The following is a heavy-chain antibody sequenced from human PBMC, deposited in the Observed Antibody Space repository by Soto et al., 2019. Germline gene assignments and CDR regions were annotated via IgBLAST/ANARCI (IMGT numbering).Heavy chain of an antibody. V-gene: IGHV4-34*01. J-gene: IGHJ3*02. Sequence: SETLSLTCAVYGGSFSGYYWSWIRQPPGKGLEWIGEINHSGSTNYNPSLKSRVTISVDTSKNQFSLKLSSVTAAYTAVYYCARCGLWSGYSDAFDIWGQGTMVTVSS. CDR1: GGSFSGYY. D-gene: IGHD3-3*01. CDR2: INHSGST. CDR3: ARCGLWSGYSDAFDI.